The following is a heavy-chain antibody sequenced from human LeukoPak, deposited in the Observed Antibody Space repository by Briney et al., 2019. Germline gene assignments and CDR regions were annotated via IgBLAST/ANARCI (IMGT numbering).Heavy chain of an antibody. CDR3: ATEVGQWXXRT. CDR1: GYSISSGYY. CDR2: IYHSGRT. D-gene: IGHD6-19*01. V-gene: IGHV4-38-2*01. Sequence: SETLSLTCAVSGYSISSGYYWGWIRQPPGKGLEWIGSIYHSGRTYYNPSLTSRVTISVDPSTNQFSLKLTSVTAADTAVYYCATEVGQWXXRTWGQGTLVTVSS. J-gene: IGHJ5*02.